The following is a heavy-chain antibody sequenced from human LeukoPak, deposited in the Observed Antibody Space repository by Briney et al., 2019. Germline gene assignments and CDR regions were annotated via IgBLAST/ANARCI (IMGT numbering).Heavy chain of an antibody. Sequence: SETLSLTCTVSGYSISSGYYWGWIRQPPGKELEWIGSIYHSGSTYYNPSLKSRVTISVDTSKNQFSLKLSSVTAADTAVYYCARGSFLIVGATVPDAFGIWGQGTMLTV. J-gene: IGHJ3*02. CDR2: IYHSGST. D-gene: IGHD1-26*01. CDR1: GYSISSGYY. CDR3: ARGSFLIVGATVPDAFGI. V-gene: IGHV4-38-2*02.